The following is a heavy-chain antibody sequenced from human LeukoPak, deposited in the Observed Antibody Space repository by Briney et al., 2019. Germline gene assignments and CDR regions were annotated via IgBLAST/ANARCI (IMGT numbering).Heavy chain of an antibody. CDR3: ARDGDAFDI. V-gene: IGHV4-39*07. J-gene: IGHJ3*02. Sequence: SETLSLTCTVSGGSISSSSYYWGWIRQPPGKGLEWIGSIYYSGSTYYNPSLKSRVTISVDTSKNQFSLKLSSVTAADTAVYYCARDGDAFDIWGQGTMVTVSS. CDR1: GGSISSSSYY. CDR2: IYYSGST.